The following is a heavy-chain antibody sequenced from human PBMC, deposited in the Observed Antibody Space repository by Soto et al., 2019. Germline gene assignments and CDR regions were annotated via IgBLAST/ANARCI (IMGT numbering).Heavy chain of an antibody. D-gene: IGHD1-26*01. Sequence: SETLSLTCTVSGGSISSYYWSWIRQPPGKGLEWIGYIYNSGSTNYHPSLKSRVTISVDTSENQFSLKLSSVTAADTAVYYCAREVGSRLIDYWGQGTLVTVSS. CDR2: IYNSGST. CDR1: GGSISSYY. V-gene: IGHV4-59*01. J-gene: IGHJ4*02. CDR3: AREVGSRLIDY.